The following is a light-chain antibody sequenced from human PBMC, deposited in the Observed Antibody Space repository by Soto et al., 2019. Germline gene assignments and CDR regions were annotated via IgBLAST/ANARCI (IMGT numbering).Light chain of an antibody. Sequence: EIVMTQSPATLSVSPGERATLSCRASQSISNKLAWYQHKPGQAPRLLIYSASSRAAGIPDRFSGSGSGTDYALTISRLEPEDFAVYYCQQYNWPPYTFGQGTKVDIK. CDR2: SAS. CDR1: QSISNK. CDR3: QQYNWPPYT. J-gene: IGKJ2*01. V-gene: IGKV3D-15*01.